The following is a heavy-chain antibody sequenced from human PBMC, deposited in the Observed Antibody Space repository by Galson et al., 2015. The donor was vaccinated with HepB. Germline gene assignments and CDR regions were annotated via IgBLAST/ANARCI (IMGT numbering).Heavy chain of an antibody. CDR2: TRNKANSYTT. CDR1: GFTFSDHY. Sequence: SLRLSCAASGFTFSDHYMDWVRQAPGKGLEWVGRTRNKANSYTTEYAASVKGRFTISRDDSKNSLYLQMNSLKTEDTAVYYCARINGGMDVWGQGTTVTVSS. J-gene: IGHJ6*02. V-gene: IGHV3-72*01. CDR3: ARINGGMDV.